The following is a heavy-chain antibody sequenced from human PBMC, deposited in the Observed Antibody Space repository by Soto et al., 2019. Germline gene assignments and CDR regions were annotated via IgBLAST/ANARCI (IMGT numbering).Heavy chain of an antibody. D-gene: IGHD3-10*01. V-gene: IGHV4-34*01. CDR3: ARTLWYRPAYFGY. CDR2: INHSGST. J-gene: IGHJ4*02. Sequence: QVQLQQWGAGLLKPSETLSLTCAVYGGSFSGYYWSWIRQPPGKGLEWIGEINHSGSTNYNPSLKSRVTISVDTSRNQFSLKLSSVTAADTAVYYCARTLWYRPAYFGYWGQGTLVTVSS. CDR1: GGSFSGYY.